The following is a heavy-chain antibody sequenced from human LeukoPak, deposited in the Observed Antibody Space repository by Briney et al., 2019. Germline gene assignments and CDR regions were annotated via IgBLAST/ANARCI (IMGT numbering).Heavy chain of an antibody. CDR2: INHSGSS. CDR1: GGSLSAYY. CDR3: ARGRRSYYCY. J-gene: IGHJ4*02. V-gene: IGHV4-34*01. Sequence: SETLSLTCAVYGGSLSAYYWTWIRQPPGKGLEWIGEINHSGSSNYNPSLQSRVTISVDTSKNQFSLKLRSVTAADTAVYYCARGRRSYYCYWTQGTLVTVSS. D-gene: IGHD1-26*01.